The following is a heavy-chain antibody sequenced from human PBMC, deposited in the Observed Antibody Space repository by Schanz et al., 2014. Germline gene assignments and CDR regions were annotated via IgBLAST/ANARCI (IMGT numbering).Heavy chain of an antibody. Sequence: QVQLVQSGAEVKKPGASVRVSCKASGYSFTTYDVNWVRQATGQGLEWMGWMNPTTGNRGYAQNFQGRVTMTRDTSLKTAYMEMTDLKFEDAGLYYCARDGEAAAGCDYWGQGTLVTVSS. CDR1: GYSFTTYD. J-gene: IGHJ4*02. V-gene: IGHV1-8*01. D-gene: IGHD6-13*01. CDR2: MNPTTGNR. CDR3: ARDGEAAAGCDY.